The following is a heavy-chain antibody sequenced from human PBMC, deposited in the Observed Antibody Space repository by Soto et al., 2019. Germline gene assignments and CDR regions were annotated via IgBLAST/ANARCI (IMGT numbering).Heavy chain of an antibody. CDR3: ASGGFGWLQFTFDY. J-gene: IGHJ4*02. CDR2: IYPSGNT. D-gene: IGHD5-12*01. V-gene: IGHV4-30-2*01. Sequence: QLQLQESGSGLVKPSQTLSLTCAVSGGSISSGGYSWIWIRQPPGKGLEWLGYIYPSGNTYYNPSLKSRVTISVDRSKNQFSLKLSSVTAADTAVYYCASGGFGWLQFTFDYWGQGTLVTVSS. CDR1: GGSISSGGYS.